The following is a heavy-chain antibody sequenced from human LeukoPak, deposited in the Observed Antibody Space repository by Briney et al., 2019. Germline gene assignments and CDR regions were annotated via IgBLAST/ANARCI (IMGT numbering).Heavy chain of an antibody. V-gene: IGHV3-30*18. J-gene: IGHJ4*02. D-gene: IGHD1-26*01. CDR1: GFTFSSYG. CDR3: AKIGWELLQDY. CDR2: ISYDGSNK. Sequence: GRSLRLSCAASGFTFSSYGMHWVRQAPGKGLEWVAVISYDGSNKYYADSVKGRFTISRDNSKNTLYLQMSSLRAEDTAVYYCAKIGWELLQDYWGQGTLVTVSS.